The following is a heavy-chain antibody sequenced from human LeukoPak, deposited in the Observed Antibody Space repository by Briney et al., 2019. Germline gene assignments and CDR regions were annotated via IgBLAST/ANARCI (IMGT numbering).Heavy chain of an antibody. J-gene: IGHJ2*01. CDR1: GASISSGDYS. Sequence: SQTLSLTCTVSGASISSGDYSLNWIRQRPGKGLEWIAHMSDLGSTTYNPSLKSRVTISVDTSNNQFSLKLSSVTTADTAVYYCATVGAGSSRWYGDLHWYFDLWGRGTLVTVSS. D-gene: IGHD2-2*01. V-gene: IGHV4-61*08. CDR3: ATVGAGSSRWYGDLHWYFDL. CDR2: MSDLGST.